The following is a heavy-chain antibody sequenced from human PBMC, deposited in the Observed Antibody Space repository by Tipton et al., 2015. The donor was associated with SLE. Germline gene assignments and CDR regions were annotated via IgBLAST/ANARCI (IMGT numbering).Heavy chain of an antibody. Sequence: TLSLTCAVSGYSISSSSYYWGWIRQPPGKGLEWIGSIYYSGSTYYNPSLKSRVTISVDTSKNQFSLKLSSVTAADTAVYYCESGAVGATSAFDIWGQGTMVTVSS. J-gene: IGHJ3*02. CDR1: GYSISSSSYY. D-gene: IGHD1-26*01. CDR2: IYYSGST. V-gene: IGHV4-39*07. CDR3: ESGAVGATSAFDI.